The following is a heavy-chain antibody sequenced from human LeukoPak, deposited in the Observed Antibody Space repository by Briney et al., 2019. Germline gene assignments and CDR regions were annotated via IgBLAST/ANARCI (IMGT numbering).Heavy chain of an antibody. J-gene: IGHJ3*01. CDR3: ARYYYYDRKGGV. D-gene: IGHD3-22*01. CDR2: VYTSGGT. CDR1: GVYITSGSFF. V-gene: IGHV4-61*02. Sequence: PSETLSLTCNVSGVYITSGSFFLSWIRQHAGMPPEWIGRVYTSGGTNYHPSLESRATIWIDKSKNQFFLKLTSVTAADTAMYYCARYYYYDRKGGVWGQGTMVTVSS.